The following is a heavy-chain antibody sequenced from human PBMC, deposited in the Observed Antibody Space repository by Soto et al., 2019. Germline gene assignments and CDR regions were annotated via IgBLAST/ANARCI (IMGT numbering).Heavy chain of an antibody. D-gene: IGHD1-26*01. CDR3: ASARSWYSYHGMYV. Sequence: CRAAGFTCRSYSLNWCRQAPGKGLEWVSYISSSSSTIYYADSVKGRFTISRDSAKNSLYLQMNSLRDEDKSVYYCASARSWYSYHGMYVCRQGTT. J-gene: IGHJ6*02. CDR1: GFTCRSYS. CDR2: ISSSSSTI. V-gene: IGHV3-48*02.